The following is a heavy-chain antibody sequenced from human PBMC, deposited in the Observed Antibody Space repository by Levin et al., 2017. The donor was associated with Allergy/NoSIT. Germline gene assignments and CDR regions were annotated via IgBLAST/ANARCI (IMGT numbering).Heavy chain of an antibody. CDR1: GFTFSNAW. CDR2: IKSKTDGGTT. Sequence: TGGSLRLSCAASGFTFSNAWMSWVRQAPGKGLEWVGRIKSKTDGGTTDYAAPVKGRFTISRDDSKNTLYLQMNSLKTEDTAVYYCTTGFRYSSSWYHYDYYYYGMDVWGQGTTVTVSS. D-gene: IGHD6-13*01. J-gene: IGHJ6*02. V-gene: IGHV3-15*01. CDR3: TTGFRYSSSWYHYDYYYYGMDV.